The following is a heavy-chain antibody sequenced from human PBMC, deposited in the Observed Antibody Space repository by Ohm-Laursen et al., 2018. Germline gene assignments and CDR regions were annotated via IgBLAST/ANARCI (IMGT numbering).Heavy chain of an antibody. J-gene: IGHJ3*02. CDR2: ISSSSSYI. CDR3: ARFKYPYGLDI. Sequence: SLRLSCAASGFTFSSYSINWVRQAPGKGLEWVSSISSSSSYIYYADSVKGRFTISRDNAKNSLYLQMNSLRAEDTAVYYCARFKYPYGLDIWGQGTMVSVSS. D-gene: IGHD3-16*01. V-gene: IGHV3-21*01. CDR1: GFTFSSYS.